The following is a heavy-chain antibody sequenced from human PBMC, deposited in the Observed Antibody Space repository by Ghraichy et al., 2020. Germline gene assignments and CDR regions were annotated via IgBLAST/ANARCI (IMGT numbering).Heavy chain of an antibody. J-gene: IGHJ6*01. D-gene: IGHD3-3*01. Sequence: ASVKVSCKASGYTFTSYGISWVRQAPGQGLEWMGWISAYNGNTNYAQKLQGRVTMTTDTSTSTAYMELRSLRSDDTAVYYCARDPTLRFLECLSPHRVGGMDGLGQRTTLTVSS. CDR3: ARDPTLRFLECLSPHRVGGMDG. CDR1: GYTFTSYG. CDR2: ISAYNGNT. V-gene: IGHV1-18*01.